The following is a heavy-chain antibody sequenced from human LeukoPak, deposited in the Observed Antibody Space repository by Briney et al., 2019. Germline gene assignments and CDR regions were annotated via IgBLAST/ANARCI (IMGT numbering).Heavy chain of an antibody. Sequence: GGSLRLSCAASGFTFSNYWMRWVRQAAGEGLEWLGNINQDGSEEFYVDSVKGRFTLHRHHGEKSLFLQVNSLGAEDTAVYYCARTNVATPGYGWGQGTLVTVSS. CDR2: INQDGSEE. CDR3: ARTNVATPGYG. J-gene: IGHJ4*02. V-gene: IGHV3-7*01. D-gene: IGHD6-13*01. CDR1: GFTFSNYW.